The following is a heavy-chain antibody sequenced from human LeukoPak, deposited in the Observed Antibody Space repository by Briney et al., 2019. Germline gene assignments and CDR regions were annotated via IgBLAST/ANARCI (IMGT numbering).Heavy chain of an antibody. CDR2: ISSSSSYT. CDR3: AGMVWNYVVFDY. Sequence: GGSLRLSCAASGFTFSDYYMSWIRQAPGKGLEWVSYISSSSSYTNYADSVKGRFTISRDNAKNSLYLQMNSLRAEDTAVYYCAGMVWNYVVFDYWGQGTLVTVSS. J-gene: IGHJ4*02. V-gene: IGHV3-11*06. CDR1: GFTFSDYY. D-gene: IGHD1-7*01.